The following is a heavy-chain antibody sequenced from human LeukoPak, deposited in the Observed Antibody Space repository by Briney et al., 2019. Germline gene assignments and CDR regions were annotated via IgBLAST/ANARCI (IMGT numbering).Heavy chain of an antibody. J-gene: IGHJ4*02. CDR3: ARTTSGTMVRGVTGFDY. V-gene: IGHV3-64*01. CDR2: ISSNGGST. Sequence: GGSLRLSCGATGFRFSSYAMHWVRQAPGKGLEYVSAISSNGGSTYYANSVKGRFTISRDNSKNTLYLQMGSLRAEDMAVYYCARTTSGTMVRGVTGFDYWGQGTLVTVSS. D-gene: IGHD3-10*01. CDR1: GFRFSSYA.